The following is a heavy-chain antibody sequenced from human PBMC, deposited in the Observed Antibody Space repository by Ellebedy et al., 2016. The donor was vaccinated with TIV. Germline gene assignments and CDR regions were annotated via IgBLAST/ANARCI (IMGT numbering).Heavy chain of an antibody. J-gene: IGHJ6*02. CDR1: GLTVSINY. D-gene: IGHD3-16*01. Sequence: GESLKISXAASGLTVSINYMSWVRQAPGKGLEWVSVIYSGGSTYYADSVKGRFTISRDNSKNTLYLQMNSLRAEDTAVYYCAREGDYYYYGMDVWGQGTTVTVSS. CDR2: IYSGGST. V-gene: IGHV3-53*01. CDR3: AREGDYYYYGMDV.